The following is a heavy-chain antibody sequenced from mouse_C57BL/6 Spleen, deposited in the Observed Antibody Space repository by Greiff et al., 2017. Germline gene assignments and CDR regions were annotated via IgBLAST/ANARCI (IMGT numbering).Heavy chain of an antibody. Sequence: VQLQQSGAELVKPGASVKLSCTASGFNIKDYYMHWVKQRTEQGLVWIGRIDLEDGEPKYAPKFQGKATRTADTDSNTAYLQLSSLTSEDTAVYYCAKDTTVVKDWYFDVWGTGTTVTVSS. D-gene: IGHD1-1*01. CDR1: GFNIKDYY. CDR3: AKDTTVVKDWYFDV. CDR2: IDLEDGEP. V-gene: IGHV14-2*01. J-gene: IGHJ1*03.